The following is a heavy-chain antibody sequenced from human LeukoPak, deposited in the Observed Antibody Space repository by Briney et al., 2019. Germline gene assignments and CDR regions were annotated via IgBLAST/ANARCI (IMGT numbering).Heavy chain of an antibody. V-gene: IGHV5-51*01. CDR1: GYSFTSYW. CDR2: IYPGDSDT. D-gene: IGHD2-21*02. J-gene: IGHJ4*02. CDR3: ARLNRVYCGGDCYVFDY. Sequence: GESLKISCKGSGYSFTSYWIGWVRQLPGKGLEWMGIIYPGDSDTRYSPSFQGQVTISADKSISTAYLQWSSLKASDTAMYYCARLNRVYCGGDCYVFDYWGQGTLVTVSS.